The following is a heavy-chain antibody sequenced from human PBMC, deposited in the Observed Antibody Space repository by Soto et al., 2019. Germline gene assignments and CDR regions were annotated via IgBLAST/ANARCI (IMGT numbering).Heavy chain of an antibody. CDR1: GYAFTAFH. CDR2: INPSSGGT. Sequence: ASVKVSCKASGYAFTAFHVHWLRLAPGQGLERVGMINPSSGGTDYQQNFQGRVTVTRDTSTSTVYMVLSSLRSEDTAVYFCARMAGSSFSYLDVWGQGTPVTVSS. D-gene: IGHD3-3*01. V-gene: IGHV1-46*01. J-gene: IGHJ4*02. CDR3: ARMAGSSFSYLDV.